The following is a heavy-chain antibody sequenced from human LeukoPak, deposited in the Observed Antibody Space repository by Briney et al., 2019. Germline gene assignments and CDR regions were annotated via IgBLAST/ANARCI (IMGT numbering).Heavy chain of an antibody. CDR2: IHYSGGT. V-gene: IGHV4-39*01. Sequence: PSETLSLTCTVYGGSISSSSYQWGWIRQPPGKGLEWIGSIHYSGGTYYSPSLKSRLTISVDTSKKQLSLKLSSVTAADTAVYFCASMYSSSVYFDYWGQGTLVTVSS. CDR3: ASMYSSSVYFDY. D-gene: IGHD6-6*01. J-gene: IGHJ4*02. CDR1: GGSISSSSYQ.